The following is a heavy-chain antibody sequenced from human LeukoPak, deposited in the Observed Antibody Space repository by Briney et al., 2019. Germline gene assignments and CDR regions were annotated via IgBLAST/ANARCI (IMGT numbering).Heavy chain of an antibody. CDR3: ATFIVGATTSFDY. D-gene: IGHD1-26*01. CDR2: ISGSGGST. Sequence: PGGSLRLSCAASGFTFSSYEMNWVRQAPGKGLEWVSAISGSGGSTYYADSVKGRFTISRDNSKNTLYLQMNSLRAEDTAVYYCATFIVGATTSFDYWGQGTLVTVSS. V-gene: IGHV3-23*01. CDR1: GFTFSSYE. J-gene: IGHJ4*02.